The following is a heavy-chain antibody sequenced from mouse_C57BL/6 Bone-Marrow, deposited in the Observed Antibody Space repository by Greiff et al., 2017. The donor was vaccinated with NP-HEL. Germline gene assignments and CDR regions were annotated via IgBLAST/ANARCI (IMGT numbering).Heavy chain of an antibody. CDR1: GFNIKDDY. CDR2: IDPENGDT. CDR3: TTPASYWYFDV. Sequence: EVQLQQSGAELVRPGASVKLSCTASGFNIKDDYMHWVKQRPEQGLEWIGWIDPENGDTEYASKFQGKATITADTSSNTAYLQLSSLTSEDTAVYYCTTPASYWYFDVWGTGTTVTVSS. J-gene: IGHJ1*03. V-gene: IGHV14-4*01.